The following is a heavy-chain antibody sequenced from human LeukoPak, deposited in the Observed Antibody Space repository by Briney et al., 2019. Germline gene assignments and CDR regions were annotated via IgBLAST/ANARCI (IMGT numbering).Heavy chain of an antibody. CDR3: AKGDYRFRFDP. CDR1: GFTFDDYA. J-gene: IGHJ5*02. CDR2: ISWNSGSI. Sequence: GGSLRLSCAASGFTFDDYAMHWVRQAPGKGLEWVSGISWNSGSIGYADSVKGRFTISRDNAKNSLYLQMNSLRAEDTALYYCAKGDYRFRFDPWGQGTLVTVSS. V-gene: IGHV3-9*01. D-gene: IGHD5-12*01.